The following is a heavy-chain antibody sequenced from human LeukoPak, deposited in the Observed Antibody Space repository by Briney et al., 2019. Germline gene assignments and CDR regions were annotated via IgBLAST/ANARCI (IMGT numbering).Heavy chain of an antibody. CDR1: GGSKSSYY. D-gene: IGHD1-14*01. J-gene: IGHJ6*02. Sequence: SETLPLTCTVSGGSKSSYYWSWIRQPAGKGLEWIGRIYTSGSTNYNASLKSRVSMSVDTSKNQFSLKLSSVTAADTAVYYCARRSGNYYYGMDVWGQGTTVTVSS. CDR3: ARRSGNYYYGMDV. V-gene: IGHV4-4*07. CDR2: IYTSGST.